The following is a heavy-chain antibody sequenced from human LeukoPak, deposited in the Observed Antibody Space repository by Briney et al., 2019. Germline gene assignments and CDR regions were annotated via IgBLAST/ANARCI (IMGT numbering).Heavy chain of an antibody. V-gene: IGHV1-8*03. CDR3: ARGSTWEHGDY. CDR2: MNPNSGNT. D-gene: IGHD1-26*01. Sequence: ASVKVSCKASGYTFTSYDINWVGQATGQGREGMGWMNPNSGNTGYAQKFQGRVTITRNTSISTAYMELSSLRSEDTAVYYCARGSTWEHGDYWGQGTLVTVSS. CDR1: GYTFTSYD. J-gene: IGHJ4*02.